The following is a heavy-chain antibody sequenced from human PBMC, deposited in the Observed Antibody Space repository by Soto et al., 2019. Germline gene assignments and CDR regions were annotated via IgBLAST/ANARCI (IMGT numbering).Heavy chain of an antibody. CDR3: AKDQEWLGSFDY. V-gene: IGHV3-30*18. CDR2: ISYDGSNK. D-gene: IGHD6-19*01. J-gene: IGHJ4*02. Sequence: QVQLVESGGGVVQPGRSLRLSCAASGFTFSSYGMHWVRQAPGKGLEWVAVISYDGSNKYYADSVKGRFTISRDNSKNTLYLQMNSLRAEDTAVYYCAKDQEWLGSFDYWGQGTLVTVSS. CDR1: GFTFSSYG.